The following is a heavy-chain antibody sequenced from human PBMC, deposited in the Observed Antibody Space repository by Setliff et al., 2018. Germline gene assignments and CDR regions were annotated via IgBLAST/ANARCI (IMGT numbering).Heavy chain of an antibody. V-gene: IGHV3-7*01. J-gene: IGHJ4*02. CDR2: INPDGSEK. CDR3: ARGGIVTARCQEF. Sequence: PGESLKISCVGYEFTFRSYWMTWVRQAPGKGLEWVANINPDGSEKYYADFVKGRFTISRDNAKSLLYLQMNSLRTEDTAVYCCARGGIVTARCQEFWGPGTLVTVSS. D-gene: IGHD1-26*01. CDR1: EFTFRSYW.